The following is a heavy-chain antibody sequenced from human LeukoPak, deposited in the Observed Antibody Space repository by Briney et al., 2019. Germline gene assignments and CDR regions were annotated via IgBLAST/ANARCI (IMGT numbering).Heavy chain of an antibody. D-gene: IGHD2-2*01. CDR2: IYHTGTT. V-gene: IGHV4-4*02. Sequence: PSETLSLTCVVSGGSISSYSYWSWVRQPPGKGLEWIVEIYHTGTTKYNPSLRSRVTMSVDNSKNQFSLKLSSVTAADTAVYYCARDNRQYCSSTSCYVFDYWGQGSLVTVSS. J-gene: IGHJ4*02. CDR1: GGSISSYSY. CDR3: ARDNRQYCSSTSCYVFDY.